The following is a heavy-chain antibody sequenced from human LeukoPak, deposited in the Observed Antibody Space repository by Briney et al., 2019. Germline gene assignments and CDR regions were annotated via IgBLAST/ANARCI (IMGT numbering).Heavy chain of an antibody. CDR3: AKDGGVWFGESNDY. V-gene: IGHV3-7*01. CDR1: GFTFSSYW. CDR2: IKQDGSDK. Sequence: GGSLRLSCAASGFTFSSYWMTWVRQAPGKGLEWVANIKQDGSDKYYMDSVRGRFTISRDNAKNSLYLQMNSLRVEDTAVYYCAKDGGVWFGESNDYWGQGTLVTVSS. J-gene: IGHJ4*02. D-gene: IGHD3-10*01.